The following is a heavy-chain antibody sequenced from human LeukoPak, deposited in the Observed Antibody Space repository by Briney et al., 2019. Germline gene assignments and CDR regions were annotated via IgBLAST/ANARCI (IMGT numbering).Heavy chain of an antibody. CDR3: AREPNA. CDR1: GGSISGSNYH. CDR2: VHESGSA. J-gene: IGHJ5*02. Sequence: PSETLSLTCIVSGGSISGSNYHWGWIRQPPARGPEWVGNVHESGSAYYNSPLWSRTSISVDTSKNQFSLRLTAVTAADTAVYYCAREPNAWGQGILVTVSS. V-gene: IGHV4-39*07.